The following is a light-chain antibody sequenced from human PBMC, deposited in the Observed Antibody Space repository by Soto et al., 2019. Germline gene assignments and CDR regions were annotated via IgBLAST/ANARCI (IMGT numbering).Light chain of an antibody. J-gene: IGKJ1*01. CDR3: QQYDSMPWT. Sequence: EIVLTQSPGTLSLSPGERATLSCWASQSVTSNFLAWYQQKPGQSPRLLIYDASTRATDIPDRFSGSGSGTDFTLTINRLEPEDFAKYYCQQYDSMPWTFGHGTKVQLK. CDR2: DAS. V-gene: IGKV3-20*01. CDR1: QSVTSNF.